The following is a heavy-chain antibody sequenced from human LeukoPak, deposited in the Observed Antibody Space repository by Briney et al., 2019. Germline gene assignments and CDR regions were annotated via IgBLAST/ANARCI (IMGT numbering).Heavy chain of an antibody. CDR1: GFTFSSYW. CDR2: INSDGSNT. Sequence: GGSLRLSCAASGFTFSSYWMHWVRQAPGKGLVWVSHINSDGSNTRYADSVKGRFTISRDNSKNTLYLQMNSLRAEDTAVYYCAKRYYGSGNYDPLFEYWGQGTLVTVFS. V-gene: IGHV3-74*01. J-gene: IGHJ4*02. CDR3: AKRYYGSGNYDPLFEY. D-gene: IGHD3-10*01.